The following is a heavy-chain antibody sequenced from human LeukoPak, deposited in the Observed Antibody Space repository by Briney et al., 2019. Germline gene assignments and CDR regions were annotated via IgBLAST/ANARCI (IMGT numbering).Heavy chain of an antibody. CDR1: GFTFSSYG. Sequence: GRSLRLSCAASGFTFSSYGMHWVRQAPGKGLEWVALISDDGSGKYYADSVEGRFTISRDNSRSTTYLQMNRLRTADTAVYHCTKLGDPDNYWSGYSAFDMDVWGRGTTVTVSS. CDR2: ISDDGSGK. D-gene: IGHD3-3*01. J-gene: IGHJ6*02. V-gene: IGHV3-30*18. CDR3: TKLGDPDNYWSGYSAFDMDV.